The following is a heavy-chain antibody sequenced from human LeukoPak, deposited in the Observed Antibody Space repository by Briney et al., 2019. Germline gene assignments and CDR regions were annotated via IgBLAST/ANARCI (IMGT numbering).Heavy chain of an antibody. Sequence: GGSLRLSCAASGFRFTSHSIFWVRQAPGKGLEWISCINSRGTDMYHADSVKGRVTISRDDAKNSVFLQMNSLRAEDTAVYYCARGPYTSSNYFDYWGQGTLVTVSS. D-gene: IGHD6-6*01. CDR3: ARGPYTSSNYFDY. J-gene: IGHJ4*02. CDR1: GFRFTSHS. V-gene: IGHV3-21*01. CDR2: INSRGTDM.